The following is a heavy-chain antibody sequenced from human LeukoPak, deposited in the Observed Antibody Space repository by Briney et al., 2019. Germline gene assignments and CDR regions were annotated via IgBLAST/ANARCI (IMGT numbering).Heavy chain of an antibody. CDR1: GYTFTGYY. D-gene: IGHD2-2*01. Sequence: GASVKVSCKASGYTFTGYYMHWVRQAPGQGLGWMGWINPNSGGTNYAQKFQGRVTITRDTSISTAYMELSRLRSDDTAVYYCARGYCSSTSCHTDFDYWGQGTLVTVSS. V-gene: IGHV1-2*02. CDR2: INPNSGGT. CDR3: ARGYCSSTSCHTDFDY. J-gene: IGHJ4*02.